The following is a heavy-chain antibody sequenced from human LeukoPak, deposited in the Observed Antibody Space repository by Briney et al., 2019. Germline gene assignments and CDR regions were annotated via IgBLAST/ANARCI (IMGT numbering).Heavy chain of an antibody. CDR3: ASSLTPGGAFDI. Sequence: PSQTQSLTCTVSGGSISSGDYYWSWIRQPPGKGLEWIGYIYYSGSSYYNPSLKSRVTISVDTSKNQFSLKLSSVTAADTAVYYCASSLTPGGAFDIWGQGTMVTVSS. CDR2: IYYSGSS. J-gene: IGHJ3*02. CDR1: GGSISSGDYY. D-gene: IGHD4-23*01. V-gene: IGHV4-30-4*01.